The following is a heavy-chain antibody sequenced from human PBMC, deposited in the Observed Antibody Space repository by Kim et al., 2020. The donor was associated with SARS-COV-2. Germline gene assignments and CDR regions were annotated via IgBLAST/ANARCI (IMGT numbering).Heavy chain of an antibody. CDR2: INPIFGTA. V-gene: IGHV1-69*13. CDR3: ARAPDYGDPATAFDI. D-gene: IGHD4-17*01. CDR1: GGTFSSYA. Sequence: SVKVSCKASGGTFSSYAIRWVRQAPGQGLEWMGGINPIFGTANYAQKFQGRVTITPDESMSTAYMELSSLRSEDTAVYYCARAPDYGDPATAFDIWGQGTMFTVSS. J-gene: IGHJ3*02.